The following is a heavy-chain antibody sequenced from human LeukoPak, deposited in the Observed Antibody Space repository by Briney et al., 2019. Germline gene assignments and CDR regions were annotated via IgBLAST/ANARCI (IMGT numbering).Heavy chain of an antibody. J-gene: IGHJ4*02. Sequence: SETLSLTCTVSGGSISSYYWSWIRQPPGKGLEWIGYIYYSGSTNYNPSLKSRVTIPVDTSKNQFSLKLTSVTAADTAVYYCARREWSKYYFDYWGQGTLVTVSS. D-gene: IGHD3-3*01. V-gene: IGHV4-59*01. CDR2: IYYSGST. CDR3: ARREWSKYYFDY. CDR1: GGSISSYY.